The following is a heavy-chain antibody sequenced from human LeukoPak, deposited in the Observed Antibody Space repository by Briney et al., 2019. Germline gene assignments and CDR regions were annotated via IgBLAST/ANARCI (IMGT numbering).Heavy chain of an antibody. CDR3: ARWDAYCSGGTCYFGRFAFDI. D-gene: IGHD2-15*01. Sequence: GGSLRLSCAASGFTFNIYWMSWVRQAPGKGLEWVASIKQDGSVKHFLDSVKGRFTISRDNAKNSLYLQMNSLRAEDTAVYYCARWDAYCSGGTCYFGRFAFDIWGQGTMVTVSS. CDR2: IKQDGSVK. CDR1: GFTFNIYW. J-gene: IGHJ3*02. V-gene: IGHV3-7*01.